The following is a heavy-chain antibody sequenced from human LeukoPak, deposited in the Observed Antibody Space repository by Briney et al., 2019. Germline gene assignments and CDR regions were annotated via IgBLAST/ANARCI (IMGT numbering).Heavy chain of an antibody. CDR3: ASGSGSYYPNVFDY. J-gene: IGHJ4*02. Sequence: GRSLRLSCAASGFTFSSYGMHWVRQAPGKGLEWVAVISYDGSNKYYADSVKGRFTISRDNSKNTLYLQMNSLRAEDTAVYYCASGSGSYYPNVFDYWGQGTLVTVSS. D-gene: IGHD3-10*01. V-gene: IGHV3-30*03. CDR1: GFTFSSYG. CDR2: ISYDGSNK.